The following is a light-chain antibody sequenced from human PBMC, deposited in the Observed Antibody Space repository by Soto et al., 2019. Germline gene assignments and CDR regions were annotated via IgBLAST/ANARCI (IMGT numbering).Light chain of an antibody. V-gene: IGLV1-51*01. CDR1: SSNIGNNY. CDR3: GPWDNNLSVV. CDR2: ENT. Sequence: QSVLTQPPSVSAAPGQKVTISCSGSSSNIGNNYVSWYQQLPGAAPKLLIYENTQRPSGIPDRFSGSKSGTSATLGITGLQTGDEADYYCGPWDNNLSVVFGGGTKLTVL. J-gene: IGLJ2*01.